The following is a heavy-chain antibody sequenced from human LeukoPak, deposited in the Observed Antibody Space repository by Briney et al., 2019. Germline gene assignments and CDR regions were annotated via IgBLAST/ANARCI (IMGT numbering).Heavy chain of an antibody. V-gene: IGHV4-61*02. Sequence: SETLSLTCTVSGDSISSGDYYWSWIRQPAGTGLEWLGRISSSGSTNYNPSLKSRVTISVDTSKNQFSLKLSSVTAADTAVYFCARGPYSYDSSGAFDIWGQGTMVTVSS. J-gene: IGHJ3*02. CDR1: GDSISSGDYY. D-gene: IGHD3-22*01. CDR2: ISSSGST. CDR3: ARGPYSYDSSGAFDI.